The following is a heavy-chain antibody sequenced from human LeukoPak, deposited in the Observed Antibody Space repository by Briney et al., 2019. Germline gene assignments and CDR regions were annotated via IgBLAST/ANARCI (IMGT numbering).Heavy chain of an antibody. Sequence: PGGSLRLSCAASGFTFSSYWMHWVRQAPGKGLVWVSRINSDGSSTSYADSVKGRFTISRDNAKNTLYLQMNSLRAEDTAVYYCASYDSSGYYYVDAFDIWGQGTVVTVSS. D-gene: IGHD3-22*01. CDR2: INSDGSST. CDR1: GFTFSSYW. J-gene: IGHJ3*02. CDR3: ASYDSSGYYYVDAFDI. V-gene: IGHV3-74*01.